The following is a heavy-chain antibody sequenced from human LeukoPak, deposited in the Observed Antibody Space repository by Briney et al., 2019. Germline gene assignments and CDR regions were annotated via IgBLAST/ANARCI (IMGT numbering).Heavy chain of an antibody. CDR2: INPNSGGT. Sequence: ASVKVSCKASGYTFTGYYMHWVRQAPGQGLEWMGWINPNSGGTNYAQKFQGRVTMTRDTSISTAYMELSRLRSDDTAVYYCARDSSGSYYSRPGYWGQGTLVTVSS. D-gene: IGHD1-26*01. CDR3: ARDSSGSYYSRPGY. J-gene: IGHJ4*02. V-gene: IGHV1-2*02. CDR1: GYTFTGYY.